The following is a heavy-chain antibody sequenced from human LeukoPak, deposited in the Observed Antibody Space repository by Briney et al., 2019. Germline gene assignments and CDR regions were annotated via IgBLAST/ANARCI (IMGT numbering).Heavy chain of an antibody. CDR1: GFTFDDYG. V-gene: IGHV3-20*04. D-gene: IGHD1-1*01. J-gene: IGHJ5*02. CDR2: INWNGGST. CDR3: ARLYNWNYGFDP. Sequence: GGSLRLSCAATGFTFDDYGMSWVRQAPGKGLEWVSGINWNGGSTGYADSVKGRFTISRDNAKNSLYLQMNSLRAEDTALYYCARLYNWNYGFDPWGQGTLVTVSS.